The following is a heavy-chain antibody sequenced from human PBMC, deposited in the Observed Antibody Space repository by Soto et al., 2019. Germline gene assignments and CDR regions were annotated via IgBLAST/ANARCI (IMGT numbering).Heavy chain of an antibody. Sequence: EVQLLESGGGLVQTGGSLRLSCAASGLTFSRYVMSGVRQAPGKGLEWVSGITGSGGTTYYADSVKGRFTISRDNSKNMRYLQMNSLRAEDTAVYYCATRNYYDTRGYYYYYFDYWGQGTLVTVSS. V-gene: IGHV3-23*01. J-gene: IGHJ4*02. D-gene: IGHD3-22*01. CDR2: ITGSGGTT. CDR1: GLTFSRYV. CDR3: ATRNYYDTRGYYYYYFDY.